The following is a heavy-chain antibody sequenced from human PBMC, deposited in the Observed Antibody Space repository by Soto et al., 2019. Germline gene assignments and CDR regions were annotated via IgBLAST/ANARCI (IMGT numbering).Heavy chain of an antibody. J-gene: IGHJ4*02. D-gene: IGHD7-27*01. CDR1: GYTFTGYY. V-gene: IGHV1-46*01. Sequence: ASVKVSCKALGYTFTGYYTHWVRQAPGQGLEYVGRIYSNDDTASNGQKFQGRVTMTLDASASTAYMELTSLRSEDTAVYYCERDTGEGTFAFGGQGPLVTVSS. CDR3: ERDTGEGTFAF. CDR2: IYSNDDTA.